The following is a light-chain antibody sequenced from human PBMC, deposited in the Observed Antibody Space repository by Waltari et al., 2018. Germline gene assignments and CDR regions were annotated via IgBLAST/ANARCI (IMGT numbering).Light chain of an antibody. V-gene: IGKV1-39*01. CDR1: QTISTF. Sequence: DIQMTQSPSSLSASVGDGVTITCRASQTISTFLNWYQHKPGKAPTLLIYGGTILQSGVPSRFSGSGFGTDFTLTITNVQPEDFATYYCQQTYRTPPYTFGQGTKLEIK. J-gene: IGKJ2*01. CDR2: GGT. CDR3: QQTYRTPPYT.